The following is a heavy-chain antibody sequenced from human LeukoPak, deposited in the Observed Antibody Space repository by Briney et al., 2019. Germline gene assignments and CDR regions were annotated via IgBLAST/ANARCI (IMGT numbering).Heavy chain of an antibody. D-gene: IGHD3-16*01. J-gene: IGHJ6*02. CDR3: ARVTLYYYYYGMDV. CDR2: IYYSGST. CDR1: GGSISSYY. Sequence: SETLSLTCTVSGGSISSYYWSWIRQPPEKGLEWIGYIYYSGSTNYNPSLKSRVTISVDTSKNQFSLKLSSVTAADTAVYYCARVTLYYYYYGMDVWGQGTTVTVSS. V-gene: IGHV4-59*01.